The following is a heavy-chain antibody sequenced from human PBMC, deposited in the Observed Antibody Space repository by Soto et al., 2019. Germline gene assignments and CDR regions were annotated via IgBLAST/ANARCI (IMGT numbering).Heavy chain of an antibody. V-gene: IGHV4-39*01. CDR2: IYYTGNT. CDR3: ARHRAAGTTISCYVRCCGS. Sequence: QLQLQESGPGLVKPSEPLSLTCTVSGGSISSGNYHWGWIRQPPGKGLEWIGSIYYTGNTSYNQSSMCRVTISVDTSHTQVPPTLSSVTADATVVYYCARHRAAGTTISCYVRCCGSWGQGTLVAGSS. J-gene: IGHJ5*02. CDR1: GGSISSGNYH. D-gene: IGHD2-2*01.